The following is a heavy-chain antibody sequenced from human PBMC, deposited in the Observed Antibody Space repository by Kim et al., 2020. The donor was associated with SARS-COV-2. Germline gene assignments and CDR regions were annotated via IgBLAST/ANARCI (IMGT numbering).Heavy chain of an antibody. V-gene: IGHV3-30*01. Sequence: KYDAHSVKGRFTISRDNSKNTLYLQMNSLGAEDTAVYYCAYYGSGSSIDYWGQGTLVTVSS. CDR3: AYYGSGSSIDY. J-gene: IGHJ4*02. D-gene: IGHD3-10*01. CDR2: K.